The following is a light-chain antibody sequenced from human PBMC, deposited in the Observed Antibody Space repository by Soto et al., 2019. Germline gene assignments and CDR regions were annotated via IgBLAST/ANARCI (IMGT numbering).Light chain of an antibody. J-gene: IGKJ5*01. V-gene: IGKV2-28*01. Sequence: IVMSQSPLSLPVTPGEPGSISCSSSQSLLHSNGYNYLDWYLQKPGQSPQLLIYLGSNRASGVPDRFSGSGSGTDFTLKISRVEAEDVGGYYCMQALQTPRNFGQGTRLEIK. CDR1: QSLLHSNGYNY. CDR2: LGS. CDR3: MQALQTPRN.